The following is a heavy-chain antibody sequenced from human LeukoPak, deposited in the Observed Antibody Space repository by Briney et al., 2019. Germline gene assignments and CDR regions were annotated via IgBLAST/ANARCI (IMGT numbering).Heavy chain of an antibody. V-gene: IGHV4-34*01. CDR3: ARVNTRGYCSSTSCRYSFDY. CDR2: INHSGST. CDR1: GGSFSGYY. J-gene: IGHJ4*02. D-gene: IGHD2-2*01. Sequence: SETLSLTCAVYGGSFSGYYWSWIRQPPGKGLEWIGEINHSGSTNYNPSLKSRVTISVDTSKNQFSLKLSSVTAADTAVYYCARVNTRGYCSSTSCRYSFDYWGQGTLVTVSS.